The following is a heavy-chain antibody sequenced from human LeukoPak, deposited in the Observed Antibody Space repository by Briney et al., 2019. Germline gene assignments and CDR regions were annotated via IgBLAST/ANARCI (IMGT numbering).Heavy chain of an antibody. Sequence: SETLSLTCTVSGGSIRSYFWSWIRQPPGKGLEWIGYIFYSGSTYYNPSLKSRVTISVDTSKNQFSLRLNSVTAADTAVYYCARDPGRRGSGLDWGQGSLVTVSS. J-gene: IGHJ4*02. CDR2: IFYSGST. V-gene: IGHV4-59*01. CDR3: ARDPGRRGSGLD. CDR1: GGSIRSYF. D-gene: IGHD6-25*01.